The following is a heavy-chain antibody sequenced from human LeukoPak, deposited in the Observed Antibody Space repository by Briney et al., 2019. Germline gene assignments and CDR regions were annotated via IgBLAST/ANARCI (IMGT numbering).Heavy chain of an antibody. CDR2: ISSSSTYI. Sequence: GGSLRLSCAASGFTFSTYGMNWVRQAPGKGLEWVSSISSSSTYIYYGDSVRGRFTISRDNAKNSLYLQMNSLRAEDTAVYYCAKSADNYYYYYMDVWGKGTTVTVSS. V-gene: IGHV3-21*01. D-gene: IGHD3-3*01. J-gene: IGHJ6*03. CDR3: AKSADNYYYYYMDV. CDR1: GFTFSTYG.